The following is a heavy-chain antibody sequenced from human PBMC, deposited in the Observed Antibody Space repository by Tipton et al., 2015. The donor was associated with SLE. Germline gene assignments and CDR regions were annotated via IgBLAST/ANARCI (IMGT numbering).Heavy chain of an antibody. Sequence: SLRLSCAASGFTFSSYWMSWVRQAPGKGLEWVANIKQDGSEKYYVDSVKGRFTISRDNAKNSLYLQMNSLRAEDTAVYYCARDRGLWFGEFNSGMDVWGQGTTVTVSS. CDR1: GFTFSSYW. CDR2: IKQDGSEK. V-gene: IGHV3-7*03. D-gene: IGHD3-10*01. J-gene: IGHJ6*02. CDR3: ARDRGLWFGEFNSGMDV.